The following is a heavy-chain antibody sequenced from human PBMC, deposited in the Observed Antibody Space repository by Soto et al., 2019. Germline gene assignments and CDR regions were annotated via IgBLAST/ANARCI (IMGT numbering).Heavy chain of an antibody. Sequence: QMQLVQSGAEVKKPGSSVKVSCKASGGTLSSFINYPINWVRQAPGQGLEWMGGIVPNVGTVNYAQKFQGRVTITADKSTGTAYMEVSSLRSEDTALYYGVRRDTSGFLRYFDNWGQGTLGTVSS. D-gene: IGHD3-3*01. CDR1: GGTLSSFINYP. CDR2: IVPNVGTV. J-gene: IGHJ4*02. CDR3: VRRDTSGFLRYFDN. V-gene: IGHV1-69*06.